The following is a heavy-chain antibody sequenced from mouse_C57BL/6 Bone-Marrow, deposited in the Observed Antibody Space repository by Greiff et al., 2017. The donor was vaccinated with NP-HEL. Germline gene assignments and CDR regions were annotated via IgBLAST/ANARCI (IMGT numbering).Heavy chain of an antibody. D-gene: IGHD2-1*01. CDR3: ARNHGTAMDY. V-gene: IGHV1-50*01. CDR2: IDPSDSYT. CDR1: GYTFTSYW. Sequence: QVQLKQPGAELVKPGASVKLSCKASGYTFTSYWMQWVKQRPGQGLEWIGEIDPSDSYTNYNQKFKGKATLTVDTSSSTAYMQLSSLTSEDSAVYYCARNHGTAMDYWGQGTSVTVSS. J-gene: IGHJ4*01.